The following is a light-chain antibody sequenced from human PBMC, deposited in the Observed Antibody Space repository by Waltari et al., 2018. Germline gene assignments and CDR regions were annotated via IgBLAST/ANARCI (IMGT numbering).Light chain of an antibody. CDR2: WAS. CDR1: QSVLSSSNNKNY. J-gene: IGKJ1*01. Sequence: DIVMTQSPDSLAVSLGERATIHCKSRQSVLSSSNNKNYLAWYQQKPGQPPKLLIYWASTRESGVPDRFSGSGSGTDFTLTISSLQAEDVAVYYCQQYYSTPWTFGQGTKVEIK. V-gene: IGKV4-1*01. CDR3: QQYYSTPWT.